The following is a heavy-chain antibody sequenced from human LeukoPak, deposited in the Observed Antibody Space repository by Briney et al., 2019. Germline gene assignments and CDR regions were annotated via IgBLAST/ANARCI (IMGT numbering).Heavy chain of an antibody. Sequence: GASVKVSCKASGYTFTSYGISWVRQAPGQGLEWMGWISAYNGNTNYAQKLQGRVTMTTDTSTSTAYMELRSLRSDDTAVYYCVRDYYEILTGDFDYWGQGTLVTVSS. V-gene: IGHV1-18*04. J-gene: IGHJ4*02. CDR1: GYTFTSYG. D-gene: IGHD3-9*01. CDR3: VRDYYEILTGDFDY. CDR2: ISAYNGNT.